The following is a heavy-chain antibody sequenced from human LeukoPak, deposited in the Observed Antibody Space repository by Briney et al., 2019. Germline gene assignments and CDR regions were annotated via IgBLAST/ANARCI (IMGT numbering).Heavy chain of an antibody. CDR1: GVSISGFY. J-gene: IGHJ4*02. D-gene: IGHD1/OR15-1a*01. CDR2: IFYRGSVSYGGTT. CDR3: ARQISGNKDY. Sequence: SDTLSLTCTVSGVSISGFYWIWIRQSPGRGLEWIGSIFYRGSVSYGGTTFYNPSLQSRVTISVDTSKNAFSLRLTSVTAADTAVYYCARQISGNKDYWGQGTLVTVSS. V-gene: IGHV4-59*04.